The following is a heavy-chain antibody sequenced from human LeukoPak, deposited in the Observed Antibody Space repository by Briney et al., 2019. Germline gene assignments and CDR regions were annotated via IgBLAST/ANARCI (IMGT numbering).Heavy chain of an antibody. J-gene: IGHJ6*03. CDR3: ARDLTQAYGDYYYYYMDV. CDR2: INPNSGGT. D-gene: IGHD4-17*01. Sequence: ASVKVSCKASGCTFTGYYMHWVRQAPGQGLEWMGWINPNSGGTNYAQKFQGRVTMTRDTSISTAYMELSRLRSDDTAVYYCARDLTQAYGDYYYYYMDVWGKGTTVTISS. V-gene: IGHV1-2*02. CDR1: GCTFTGYY.